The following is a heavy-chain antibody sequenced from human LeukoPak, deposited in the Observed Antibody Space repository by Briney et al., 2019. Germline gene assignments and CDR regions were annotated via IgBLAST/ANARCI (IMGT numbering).Heavy chain of an antibody. Sequence: PGGSLRLSCAASGFTFSDYYMSWIRQAPEKGLEWLSYISSNTNYTDYADSVKGRFTISRDNAKKSLYLQMNSLRVEDTAVYYCARVGVWGSPHDYWGQGTLVIVSS. CDR1: GFTFSDYY. CDR3: ARVGVWGSPHDY. D-gene: IGHD3-16*01. V-gene: IGHV3-11*06. CDR2: ISSNTNYT. J-gene: IGHJ4*02.